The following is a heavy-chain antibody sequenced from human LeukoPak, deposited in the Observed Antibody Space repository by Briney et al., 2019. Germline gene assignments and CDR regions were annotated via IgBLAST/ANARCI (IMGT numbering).Heavy chain of an antibody. Sequence: RASVKVSCKASGYTFTSYGISWVRQAPGQGLEWMGWISAYNGNTNYAQKLQGRVTMTTDTSTSTAYMELRSLRSDDTAVYYCARDLWEYYYGSGSYSASDYWGQGTLVTVSS. J-gene: IGHJ4*02. CDR1: GYTFTSYG. V-gene: IGHV1-18*04. D-gene: IGHD3-10*01. CDR2: ISAYNGNT. CDR3: ARDLWEYYYGSGSYSASDY.